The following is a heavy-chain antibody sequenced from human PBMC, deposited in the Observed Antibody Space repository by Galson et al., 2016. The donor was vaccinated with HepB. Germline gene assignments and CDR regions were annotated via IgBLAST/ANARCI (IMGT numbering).Heavy chain of an antibody. CDR3: AKDAYTWRWLLSFFPDY. CDR2: LSFDGINK. CDR1: GFTFSDYG. J-gene: IGHJ4*02. Sequence: SLRLSCAASGFTFSDYGIHWVRQAPGKGLEWVAVLSFDGINKYYADSVKGQFTIPGDNSKNTVYLQMNSLRAEDTAVYYCAKDAYTWRWLLSFFPDYWGQGTLVTVSS. D-gene: IGHD5-24*01. V-gene: IGHV3-30*18.